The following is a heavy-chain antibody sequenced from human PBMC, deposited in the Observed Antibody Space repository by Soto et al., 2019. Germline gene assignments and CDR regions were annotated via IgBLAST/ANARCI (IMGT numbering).Heavy chain of an antibody. J-gene: IGHJ4*02. CDR2: IIPIFGTA. V-gene: IGHV1-69*13. CDR1: GYTFTSYG. CDR3: ARNTRYYYDSSGYYFAPLDY. Sequence: ASVKVSCKASGYTFTSYGISWVRQAPGQGLEWMGWIIPIFGTADYAQKLQGRVTITADQSTSTAYMELSSLRSEDTAVYYCARNTRYYYDSSGYYFAPLDYWGQGTLVTVSS. D-gene: IGHD3-22*01.